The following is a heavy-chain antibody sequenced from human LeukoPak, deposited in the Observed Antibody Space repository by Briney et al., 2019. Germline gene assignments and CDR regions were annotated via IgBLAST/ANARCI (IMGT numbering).Heavy chain of an antibody. V-gene: IGHV3-23*01. CDR2: ISGSGGST. J-gene: IGHJ5*02. CDR1: GFTFSSYA. Sequence: PGGSLRLSCAASGFTFSSYAMSWVRQAPGKGLEWVSAISGSGGSTYYADSVKGRFTISRDNSKNTLYLQMNSLRAEGTAVYYCAKDGRTSTVETYYDFWSGYHWGQGTLVTVSS. CDR3: AKDGRTSTVETYYDFWSGYH. D-gene: IGHD3-3*01.